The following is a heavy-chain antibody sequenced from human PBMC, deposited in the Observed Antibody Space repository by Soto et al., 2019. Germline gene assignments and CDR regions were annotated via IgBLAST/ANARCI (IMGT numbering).Heavy chain of an antibody. CDR1: GFSFRSYY. V-gene: IGHV3-21*06. J-gene: IGHJ4*02. CDR2: ISPSSSFL. CDR3: ARVGTDYGSGSPYYPHY. Sequence: GGSLRLSCAASGFSFRSYYMNWVRQAPGRGLEWVSSISPSSSFLNYADSVKGRFTISRDNAKSSVNLQMNSLRGEDTAVYYCARVGTDYGSGSPYYPHYRGQGTPVPVSS. D-gene: IGHD3-10*01.